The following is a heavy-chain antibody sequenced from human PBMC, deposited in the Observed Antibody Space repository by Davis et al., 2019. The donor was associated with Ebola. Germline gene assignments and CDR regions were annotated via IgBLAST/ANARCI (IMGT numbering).Heavy chain of an antibody. D-gene: IGHD5-18*01. CDR2: ISGSGGST. CDR1: VITFSSYA. CDR3: ARLYTAMVFYGMDV. V-gene: IGHV3-23*01. Sequence: GESLKISCTDSVITFSSYAMTWVRQAPGKGLEWVSAISGSGGSTYYADSVKGRFTISRDNSKKTLYLHMNSLRAEDTAVYYCARLYTAMVFYGMDVWGQGTTVTVSS. J-gene: IGHJ6*02.